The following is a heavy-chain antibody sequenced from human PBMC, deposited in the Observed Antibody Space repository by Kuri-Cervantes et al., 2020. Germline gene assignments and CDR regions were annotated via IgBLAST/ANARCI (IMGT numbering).Heavy chain of an antibody. CDR3: ARVNYGDSAWWFDP. CDR2: ISGSSSTI. D-gene: IGHD4-17*01. J-gene: IGHJ5*02. Sequence: GESLKISCAASGFSFSIYDMSWVRQAPGKGLEWVSFISGSSSTIYYADSVKGRFTISRDNAKNSLFLQMNSLRAEDTAVYYCARVNYGDSAWWFDPWGQGTLVTVSS. CDR1: GFSFSIYD. V-gene: IGHV3-48*04.